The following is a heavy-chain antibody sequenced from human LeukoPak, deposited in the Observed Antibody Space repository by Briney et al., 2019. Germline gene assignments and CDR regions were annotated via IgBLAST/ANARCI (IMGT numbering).Heavy chain of an antibody. D-gene: IGHD2-2*01. V-gene: IGHV1-8*01. CDR1: GYTFTSYD. CDR3: ARGNFIVVVPAAHPFDP. CDR2: MNPNSGNT. J-gene: IGHJ5*02. Sequence: GASVKVSCKASGYTFTSYDINWVRQATGQGLEWMGWMNPNSGNTGYAQKFQGRVTMTRNTSISTAYMELSSLRSEDTAVYYCARGNFIVVVPAAHPFDPWGQGTLVTVSS.